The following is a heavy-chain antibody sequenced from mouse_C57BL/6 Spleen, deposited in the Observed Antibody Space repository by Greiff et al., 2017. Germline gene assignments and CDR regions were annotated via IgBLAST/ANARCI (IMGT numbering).Heavy chain of an antibody. CDR3: SSPLLQWYFDV. CDR1: GYTFTSYW. Sequence: QVQLQQPGAELVMPGASVKLSCKASGYTFTSYWMHWVKQRPGQGLEWIGEIDPSDSYTNYNQKFKGKSTLTVDKSSSTAYMQLSSLTSEDSAVYYGSSPLLQWYFDVWGTGTTVTVSS. D-gene: IGHD1-1*01. CDR2: IDPSDSYT. V-gene: IGHV1-69*01. J-gene: IGHJ1*03.